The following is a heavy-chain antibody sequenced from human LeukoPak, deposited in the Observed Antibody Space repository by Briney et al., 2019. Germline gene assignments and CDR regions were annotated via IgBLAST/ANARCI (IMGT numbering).Heavy chain of an antibody. V-gene: IGHV1-46*01. J-gene: IGHJ4*02. CDR2: INPSGGST. CDR3: ARDTDGYNYALGY. Sequence: ASVKVSCKASGYTFTNYYMHWVRQAPGQGLEWMGIINPSGGSTSYAQKFQGRVTMTKDTSTSTLCMELSSLRSEDTAVYYCARDTDGYNYALGYWGQGTLVTVSS. CDR1: GYTFTNYY. D-gene: IGHD5-24*01.